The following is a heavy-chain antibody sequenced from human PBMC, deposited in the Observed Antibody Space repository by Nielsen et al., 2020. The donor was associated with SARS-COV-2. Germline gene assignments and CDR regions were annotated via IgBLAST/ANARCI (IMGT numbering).Heavy chain of an antibody. CDR3: VVAATNWFDP. Sequence: SETLSLTCTVSGGSMSSYYWGWIRQPPGKGLEWIGSIYYSGSTYYNPSLKSRVTISVDTSKNQFSLKLSSVTAADTAVYYCVVAATNWFDPWGQGTLVTVSS. J-gene: IGHJ5*02. CDR2: IYYSGST. V-gene: IGHV4-39*01. D-gene: IGHD2-15*01. CDR1: GGSMSSYY.